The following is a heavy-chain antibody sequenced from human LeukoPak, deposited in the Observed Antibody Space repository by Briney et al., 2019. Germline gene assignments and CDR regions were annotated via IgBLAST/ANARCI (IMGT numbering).Heavy chain of an antibody. CDR3: ARDLRFYDY. CDR2: IKQDGSEK. V-gene: IGHV3-7*01. J-gene: IGHJ4*02. CDR1: GFTLRRYW. D-gene: IGHD3-3*01. Sequence: GSLKLSFSASGFTLRRYWVDLVRRAPGKGLEWVANIKQDGSEKYYVDSVKGRFTISRDNAKSSLYLQMNSLRAEDTAVYYCARDLRFYDYWGQGTLVTVSS.